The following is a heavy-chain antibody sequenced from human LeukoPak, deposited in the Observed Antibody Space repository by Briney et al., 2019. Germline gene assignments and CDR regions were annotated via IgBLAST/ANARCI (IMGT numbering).Heavy chain of an antibody. CDR1: GFTFSIYS. CDR2: ISSSSSTI. V-gene: IGHV3-48*01. D-gene: IGHD3-3*01. CDR3: ARASYDFWSGYYPIDY. Sequence: GGSLRLSCAASGFTFSIYSMNWVRQAPGKGLEWVSYISSSSSTIYYADSVKGRFTISRDNAKNSLYLQMNSLRAEDTAVYYCARASYDFWSGYYPIDYWGQGTLVTVSS. J-gene: IGHJ4*02.